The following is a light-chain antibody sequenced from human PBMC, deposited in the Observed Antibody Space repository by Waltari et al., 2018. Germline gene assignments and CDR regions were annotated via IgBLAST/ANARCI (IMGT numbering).Light chain of an antibody. CDR1: SGSVSSTSH. Sequence: QTVVTQEPSLSVSPGGTVTLTCALSSGSVSSTSHPTWYQQTPGQPPRTLVYKGISRSSGVPDRCSGSILGNTAALTITGAQADDESDYYCSMYMGSGVWVFGGGTKLTVL. J-gene: IGLJ3*02. CDR2: KGI. CDR3: SMYMGSGVWV. V-gene: IGLV8-61*01.